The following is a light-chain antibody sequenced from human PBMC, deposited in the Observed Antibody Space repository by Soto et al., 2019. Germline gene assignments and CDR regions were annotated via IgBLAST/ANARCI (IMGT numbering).Light chain of an antibody. V-gene: IGKV1-5*03. CDR1: QSISSW. J-gene: IGKJ3*01. CDR3: QQYNTDSPFT. Sequence: DIQMTQSPSTLSASVGDRVTITCRASQSISSWLAWYQQKPGKAPKLLIYKASSLERGVPSRFSGSGSGTEFTLTISSLQPDDFATYYCQQYNTDSPFTFGPGTKVDI. CDR2: KAS.